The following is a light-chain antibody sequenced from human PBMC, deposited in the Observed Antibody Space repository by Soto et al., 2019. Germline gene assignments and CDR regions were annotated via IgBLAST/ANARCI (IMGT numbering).Light chain of an antibody. CDR2: LNSDGSP. CDR1: SGHSTYA. V-gene: IGLV4-69*01. Sequence: QPVLTQSPSASASLGASVKLTCTLSSGHSTYAIAWHQQQPEKGPRYLMKLNSDGSPSKGDGIPDRFSGSSSGAERYLTISRLQSEDEADYYCQTWGTGPWVFGGGTKLTVL. J-gene: IGLJ3*02. CDR3: QTWGTGPWV.